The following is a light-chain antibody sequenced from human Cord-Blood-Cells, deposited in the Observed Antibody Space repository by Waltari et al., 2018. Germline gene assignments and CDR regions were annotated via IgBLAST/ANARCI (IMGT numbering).Light chain of an antibody. V-gene: IGKV3-20*01. CDR3: QQYGSSPLT. Sequence: EIVLTQSLGNLSLSPWERATLSCRASQSVSSSYLAWYQQKPGQAPRLLIYGASSRATGIPDRFSGSGSGTDFTLTISRLEPEDFAVYYCQQYGSSPLTFGGGTKVEIK. CDR2: GAS. J-gene: IGKJ4*01. CDR1: QSVSSSY.